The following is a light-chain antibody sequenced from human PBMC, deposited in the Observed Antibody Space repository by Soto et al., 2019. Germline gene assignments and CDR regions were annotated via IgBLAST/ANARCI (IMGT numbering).Light chain of an antibody. Sequence: QSALTQPASVSGSPGQSITSSCSGTTNDVGGYNYVSWYQQHPGKAPKLLIYGVTDRPSGVSSRFSGSKSGNAASLTISGLQAEDEGDYYCSSYTSSYTWIFGGGTK. CDR3: SSYTSSYTWI. CDR1: TNDVGGYNY. J-gene: IGLJ3*02. V-gene: IGLV2-14*03. CDR2: GVT.